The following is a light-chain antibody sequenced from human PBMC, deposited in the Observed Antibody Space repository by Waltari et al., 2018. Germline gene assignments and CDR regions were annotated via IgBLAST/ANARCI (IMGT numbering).Light chain of an antibody. V-gene: IGKV1-5*03. CDR2: KAS. Sequence: DIQMTQSPSTLSASVGDRVTITCRASQSITNWLAWYQQKPGKAPKLLIYKASNLESGVPSRFSGIGSGTEFTLTISSLQPDDFATYYCQQYDNYWTFGQGTKVEIK. J-gene: IGKJ1*01. CDR3: QQYDNYWT. CDR1: QSITNW.